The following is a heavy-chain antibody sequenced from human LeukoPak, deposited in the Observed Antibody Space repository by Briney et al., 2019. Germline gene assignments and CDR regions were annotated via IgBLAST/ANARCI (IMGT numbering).Heavy chain of an antibody. CDR3: ARPQGYCSGGSCYLIFDY. J-gene: IGHJ4*02. Sequence: GESLKISCKGSGYSFTSYWIGWVRQMPGKGLEWMGIIYPGDSDTRYSPSFQGQVTISADKSISTAYLQWSSLKASDTAMYYCARPQGYCSGGSCYLIFDYWGREPWSPSPQ. CDR2: IYPGDSDT. V-gene: IGHV5-51*01. D-gene: IGHD2-15*01. CDR1: GYSFTSYW.